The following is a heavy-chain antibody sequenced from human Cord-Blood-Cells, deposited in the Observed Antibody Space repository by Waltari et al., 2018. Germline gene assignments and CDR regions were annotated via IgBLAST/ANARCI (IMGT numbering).Heavy chain of an antibody. J-gene: IGHJ4*02. CDR2: ICPVFGTR. CDR1: GGTFSSYA. CDR3: ARDLASLVMEESGY. V-gene: IGHV1-69*12. D-gene: IGHD2-21*01. Sequence: QVQLVQSGAEVKKPGSSVKVSCKASGGTFSSYAISWVRQAPGQGLEWMGGICPVFGTRNYAQEFQGRVTITADESTSTAYMALCSLGSEDTAVYYCARDLASLVMEESGYWGQGTLVTVSS.